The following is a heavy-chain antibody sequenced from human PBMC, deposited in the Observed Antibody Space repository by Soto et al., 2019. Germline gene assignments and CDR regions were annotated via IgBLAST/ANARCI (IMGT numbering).Heavy chain of an antibody. V-gene: IGHV4-31*03. CDR2: ISYTGST. Sequence: QVHLQQSGPGLVKPSQTLSLTCNVSGASISSGGSYWAWIRHHPGKGLEWIGYISYTGSTFYTPSLKSRVTISLVTSKNQFSLELRSMTVADAAVYYCARDQGDLNCCNDVSTPYYYNYGMDVWGKGTTVTVSS. CDR1: GASISSGGSY. J-gene: IGHJ6*04. CDR3: ARDQGDLNCCNDVSTPYYYNYGMDV. D-gene: IGHD2-8*01.